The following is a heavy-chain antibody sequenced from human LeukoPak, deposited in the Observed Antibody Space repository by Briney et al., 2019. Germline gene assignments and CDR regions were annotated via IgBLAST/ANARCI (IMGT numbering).Heavy chain of an antibody. CDR2: IFYTGSA. V-gene: IGHV4-39*01. CDR3: ASLFYFGSGSFPTY. CDR1: GGSMNSRSHY. D-gene: IGHD3-10*01. J-gene: IGHJ4*02. Sequence: PSETLSLTCTVSGGSMNSRSHYWGWIRQPPGKGLEFIGSIFYTGSAYYNPSLKSRVSISVDTSKSHLSLNLISVTAADTALYYCASLFYFGSGSFPTYWGLGTLVTVSS.